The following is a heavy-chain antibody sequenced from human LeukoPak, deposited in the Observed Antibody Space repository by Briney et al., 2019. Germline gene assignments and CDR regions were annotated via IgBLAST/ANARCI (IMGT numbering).Heavy chain of an antibody. CDR2: IWYDGSNK. D-gene: IGHD6-6*01. J-gene: IGHJ4*02. V-gene: IGHV3-30*02. CDR3: AKARLQLVLGGYFDY. CDR1: GFTFSSYG. Sequence: GGSLRLSCAASGFTFSSYGMHWVRQAPGKGLEWVAVIWYDGSNKYYADSVKGRFTISRDNSKNTLYLQMNSLRAEDTAVYYCAKARLQLVLGGYFDYWGQGTLVTVSS.